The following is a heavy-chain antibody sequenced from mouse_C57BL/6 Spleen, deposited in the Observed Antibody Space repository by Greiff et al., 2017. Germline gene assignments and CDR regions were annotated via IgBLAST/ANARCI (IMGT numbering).Heavy chain of an antibody. Sequence: QVQLQQPGAELVKPGASVKLSCKASGYTFTSYWMQWVKQRPGQGLEWIGEIDPSDSYTTSNQKFKGKATFTVDTSTSTAYMQLSSLTSEDSAVYYCAKDAPYDMDYWGQGTSVTVSS. J-gene: IGHJ4*01. V-gene: IGHV1-50*01. CDR1: GYTFTSYW. CDR3: AKDAPYDMDY. CDR2: IDPSDSYT.